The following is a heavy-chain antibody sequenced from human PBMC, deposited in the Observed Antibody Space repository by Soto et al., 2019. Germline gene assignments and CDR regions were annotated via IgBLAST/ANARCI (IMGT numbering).Heavy chain of an antibody. CDR1: AGTFSSYT. J-gene: IGHJ5*02. D-gene: IGHD1-26*01. Sequence: QVQLGQSGAEVKEPGSSVNVSCKASAGTFSSYTISWVRQAPGQGFEWMGGITPGFGSGNYAQKFQGRVTITADKSTRTVYMALSSLTSADTALYYCARLTGSYQLGKWFDPWGQGTLVTVSS. CDR3: ARLTGSYQLGKWFDP. V-gene: IGHV1-69*06. CDR2: ITPGFGSG.